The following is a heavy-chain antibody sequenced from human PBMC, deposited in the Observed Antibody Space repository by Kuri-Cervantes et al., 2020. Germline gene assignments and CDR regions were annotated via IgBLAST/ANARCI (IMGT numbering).Heavy chain of an antibody. J-gene: IGHJ4*02. Sequence: GGSLRLSCAASGFTFSSYWMSWVRQAPGKGLEWVANIKQDGSEKYYVDSVKGRFTISRDNAKNSLYLQMNSLRAEDTAVYYCAESGDSSGYPSGLFDYWGQGTLVTVSS. D-gene: IGHD3-22*01. V-gene: IGHV3-7*01. CDR1: GFTFSSYW. CDR2: IKQDGSEK. CDR3: AESGDSSGYPSGLFDY.